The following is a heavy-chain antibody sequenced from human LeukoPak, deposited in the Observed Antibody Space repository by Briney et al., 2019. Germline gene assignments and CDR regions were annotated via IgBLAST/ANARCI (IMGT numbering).Heavy chain of an antibody. V-gene: IGHV4-59*08. D-gene: IGHD3-22*01. CDR3: ASHRAYYDSSGYYYYFDY. J-gene: IGHJ4*02. CDR1: GGSISSYY. Sequence: SETLSLTCTVSGGSISSYYWNWIRQPPGKGLEWTGYISYSGSTNYNPSLKSRVTISVDTSKNQFSLKVHSVTAADTAIYYCASHRAYYDSSGYYYYFDYWGQGTLVPVSS. CDR2: ISYSGST.